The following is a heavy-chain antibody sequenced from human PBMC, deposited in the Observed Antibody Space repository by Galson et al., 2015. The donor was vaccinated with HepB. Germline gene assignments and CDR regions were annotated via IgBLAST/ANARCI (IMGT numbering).Heavy chain of an antibody. J-gene: IGHJ6*03. CDR2: INPNSGGT. V-gene: IGHV1-2*06. CDR3: ARDVVVAATPPYYYYYYMDV. Sequence: SVKVSCKASGYTFTGYYMHWVRQAPGQGLEWMGRINPNSGGTNYAQKFQGRVTMTRDTSISTAYMELSRLRSDDTAVYYCARDVVVAATPPYYYYYYMDVWGKGTTVTVSS. CDR1: GYTFTGYY. D-gene: IGHD2-15*01.